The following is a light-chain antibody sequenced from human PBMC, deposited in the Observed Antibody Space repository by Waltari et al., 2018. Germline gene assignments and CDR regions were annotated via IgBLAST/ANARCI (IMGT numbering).Light chain of an antibody. Sequence: SYELTQPPAVSASPGQTASITCSGDKVEDNFASWYQQKPGQSPLLVMYQDSKRPSGIPERVARSTSGNTATLTLSGTQAVDEADYFCQVWDGSNGVLFCGGTKLT. J-gene: IGLJ2*01. CDR2: QDS. CDR1: KVEDNF. V-gene: IGLV3-1*01. CDR3: QVWDGSNGVL.